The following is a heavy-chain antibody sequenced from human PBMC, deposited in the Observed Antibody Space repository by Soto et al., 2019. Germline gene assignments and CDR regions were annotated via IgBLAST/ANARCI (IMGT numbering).Heavy chain of an antibody. CDR1: GGSINTNYYY. D-gene: IGHD3-10*01. Sequence: SETLSLTCTVSGGSINTNYYYWGWVRQPPGKGLEWIGSVSFSGTTYYSPSLKSRVTTSIDTSRNQFSLKLSSVTAADTAVYYCASYRGVGHYYCDYGMDVWGQGTTVTVPS. J-gene: IGHJ6*02. CDR2: VSFSGTT. CDR3: ASYRGVGHYYCDYGMDV. V-gene: IGHV4-39*01.